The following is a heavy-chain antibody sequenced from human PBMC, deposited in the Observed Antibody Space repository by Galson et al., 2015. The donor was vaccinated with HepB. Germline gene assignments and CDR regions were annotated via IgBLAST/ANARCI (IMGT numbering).Heavy chain of an antibody. CDR2: ISWNSVTL. CDR3: AKDIGGVASSRRYSVYGMDV. J-gene: IGHJ6*01. Sequence: SLRLSCAASRFTFRDHAMHWVRQVPGKGLEWVSGISWNSVTLGYADSVKGRFTVSRDNSKNSLYLQMNNLRAEDTALYYCAKDIGGVASSRRYSVYGMDVWGRGTTVTASS. D-gene: IGHD6-13*01. V-gene: IGHV3-9*01. CDR1: RFTFRDHA.